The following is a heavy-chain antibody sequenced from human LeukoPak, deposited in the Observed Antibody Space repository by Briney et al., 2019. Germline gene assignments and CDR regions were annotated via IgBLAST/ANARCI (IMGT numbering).Heavy chain of an antibody. CDR1: GGSMSSTSYY. V-gene: IGHV4-39*07. Sequence: SETLSLTCTVSGGSMSSTSYYWGWIRQPPGKGLEWIGSIYYSGSTYYNPSLKSRVTISIDTSKNLFSLKLDSLTPADTAVYYCARSATVTTGYLDYWGRGTLVAVSP. J-gene: IGHJ4*02. CDR2: IYYSGST. CDR3: ARSATVTTGYLDY. D-gene: IGHD4-17*01.